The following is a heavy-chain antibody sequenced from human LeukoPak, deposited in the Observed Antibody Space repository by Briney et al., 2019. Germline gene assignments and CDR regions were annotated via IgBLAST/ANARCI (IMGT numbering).Heavy chain of an antibody. CDR2: ISWNSGSI. D-gene: IGHD4-17*01. CDR1: GFTFDDYA. Sequence: GGSLRLSCAASGFTFDDYAMHWVRQAPGKGLEWVSGISWNSGSIGYADSVKGRLTISRDNAKNSLYLQMNSLRAEDTALYYCAKDYRHDYGDYVGAFDIWGQGTMVTVSS. J-gene: IGHJ3*02. CDR3: AKDYRHDYGDYVGAFDI. V-gene: IGHV3-9*01.